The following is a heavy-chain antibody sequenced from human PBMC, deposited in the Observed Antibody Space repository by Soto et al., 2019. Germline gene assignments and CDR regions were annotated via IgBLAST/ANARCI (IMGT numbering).Heavy chain of an antibody. CDR1: GVSITSYY. CDR2: INTDGLS. CDR3: ARVPVAVAATEDYYGLAV. Sequence: QVQLEESVPGLVRPSETLSLTCSVSGVSITSYYWSWIRQSAGGGLEWMWRINTDGLSTYSPSFTNRLTMSLDTAKNQVSLRLISVTAADTAVYFCARVPVAVAATEDYYGLAVWGQVATVTVSS. V-gene: IGHV4-4*07. D-gene: IGHD2-15*01. J-gene: IGHJ6*02.